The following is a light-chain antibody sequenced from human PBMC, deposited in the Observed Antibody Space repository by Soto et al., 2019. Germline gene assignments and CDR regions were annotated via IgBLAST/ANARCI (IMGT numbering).Light chain of an antibody. CDR1: QGIRSA. CDR3: QQYDNFPPIT. J-gene: IGKJ5*01. V-gene: IGKV1-6*01. CDR2: AAS. Sequence: ALQVTQSPSSLSASVGDRVTITCLPSQGIRSALGWYQQKPGKVPKLLIYAASTLQSGVPSRFSGSGSGRDFTLTISSLQPEDVATYFCQQYDNFPPITFGQGTRLEIK.